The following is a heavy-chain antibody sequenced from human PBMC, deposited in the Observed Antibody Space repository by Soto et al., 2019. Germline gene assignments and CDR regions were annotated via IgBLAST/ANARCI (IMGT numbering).Heavy chain of an antibody. Sequence: KPSETLSLTCTVSGGSISSYYWSWIRQPPGKGLEWIGYIYYSGSTNYNPSLKSRVTISVDTSKNQFSLKLSSVTAADTAVYYCARATYDYVWGSYRYPPYRFDYWGQGTLVTVS. V-gene: IGHV4-59*01. J-gene: IGHJ4*02. CDR3: ARATYDYVWGSYRYPPYRFDY. CDR1: GGSISSYY. D-gene: IGHD3-16*02. CDR2: IYYSGST.